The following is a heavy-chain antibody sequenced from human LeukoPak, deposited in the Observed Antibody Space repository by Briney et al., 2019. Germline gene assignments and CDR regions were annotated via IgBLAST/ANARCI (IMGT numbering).Heavy chain of an antibody. V-gene: IGHV3-30*03. J-gene: IGHJ4*02. D-gene: IGHD1-1*01. CDR3: SSASSGQPDY. CDR2: ISYNGNYE. CDR1: GFIISSYG. Sequence: PGGSLRLSWAASGFIISSYGMHWVRQTPGKGLEWVALISYNGNYEDYAQSVKGRFTISRDNSKNTLFLQMNSLRPEDTAVYYCSSASSGQPDYWGQGTLVTVSS.